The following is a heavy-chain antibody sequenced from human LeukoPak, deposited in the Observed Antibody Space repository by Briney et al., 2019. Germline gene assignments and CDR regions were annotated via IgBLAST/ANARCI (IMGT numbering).Heavy chain of an antibody. CDR3: ARRVTPRTKWFGDRKGYFDY. D-gene: IGHD3-10*01. V-gene: IGHV4-61*02. CDR2: IYTSGST. J-gene: IGHJ4*02. Sequence: SETLSLTCTVSGGSIAGTSFYWSWIRQPAGKGLEWIGRIYTSGSTNYNPSLKSRVTISLDTSKNQFSLKLSSVTAADTAVYYCARRVTPRTKWFGDRKGYFDYWGQGTLVTVSS. CDR1: GGSIAGTSFY.